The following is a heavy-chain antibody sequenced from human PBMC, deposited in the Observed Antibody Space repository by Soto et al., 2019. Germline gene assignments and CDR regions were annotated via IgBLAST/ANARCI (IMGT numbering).Heavy chain of an antibody. CDR1: GFTFSSYD. D-gene: IGHD3-16*01. Sequence: GGSLRLSCAASGFTFSSYDMHWVRQATGKGLEWVSAIGTAGDTYYPGSVKGRFTISRENAKNSLYLQMNSLRAGDTAVYYCARGGDPEGKDLRFDYWGQGTLVTVSS. V-gene: IGHV3-13*01. CDR2: IGTAGDT. J-gene: IGHJ4*02. CDR3: ARGGDPEGKDLRFDY.